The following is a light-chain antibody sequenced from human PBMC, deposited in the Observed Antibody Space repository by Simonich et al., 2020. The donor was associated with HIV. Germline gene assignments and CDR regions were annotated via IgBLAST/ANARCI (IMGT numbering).Light chain of an antibody. CDR2: GAS. CDR3: QQYVSSLLT. V-gene: IGKV3-20*01. CDR1: QSFSSSY. Sequence: EIVLTQSPATLSLSPGERATLSCRAIQSFSSSYLAWYQQKPGQAPRLLIYGASSRATGIPDRVSGSGSGTDFTLTISRLEPEDFAVYYCQQYVSSLLTFGGGTKVEIK. J-gene: IGKJ4*01.